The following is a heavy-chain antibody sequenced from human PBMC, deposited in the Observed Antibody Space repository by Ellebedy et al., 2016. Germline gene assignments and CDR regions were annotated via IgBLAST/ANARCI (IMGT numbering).Heavy chain of an antibody. D-gene: IGHD5-18*01. Sequence: GGSLRLSCAASGFTFSSYSMNWVSQAPGKGLEWVSSISSSSSYIYYADSVKGRFTISRDNAKNSLYLQMNSLRAEDTAVYYCAREDWGDSYGGGYWGQGTLVTVSS. V-gene: IGHV3-21*01. J-gene: IGHJ4*02. CDR3: AREDWGDSYGGGY. CDR1: GFTFSSYS. CDR2: ISSSSSYI.